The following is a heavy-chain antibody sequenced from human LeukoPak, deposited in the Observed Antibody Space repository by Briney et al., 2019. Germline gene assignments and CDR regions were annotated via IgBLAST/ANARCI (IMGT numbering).Heavy chain of an antibody. Sequence: GASVKVSCKASGGTFSSYAISWVRQAPGQGLEWMGRIIPILGIANYAQKSQGRVTITADKSTSTAYMELSSLRSEDTAVYYCAWYVDTAMVSDYWGQGTLVTVSS. CDR2: IIPILGIA. V-gene: IGHV1-69*04. D-gene: IGHD5-18*01. J-gene: IGHJ4*02. CDR1: GGTFSSYA. CDR3: AWYVDTAMVSDY.